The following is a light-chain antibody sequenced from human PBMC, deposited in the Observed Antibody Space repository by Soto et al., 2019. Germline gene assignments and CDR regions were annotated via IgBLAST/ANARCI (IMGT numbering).Light chain of an antibody. CDR3: QQINGYPLT. CDR1: RDISTY. CDR2: AAS. Sequence: DVQLTQTPSFLSASVGDRVTITCRASRDISTYLAWYQQKPGKAPKLLIYAASTLHTGVPSRFSGSGSGTEFTLTISSLQPEHFATFICQQINGYPLTFGGGTKVDIK. V-gene: IGKV1-9*01. J-gene: IGKJ4*01.